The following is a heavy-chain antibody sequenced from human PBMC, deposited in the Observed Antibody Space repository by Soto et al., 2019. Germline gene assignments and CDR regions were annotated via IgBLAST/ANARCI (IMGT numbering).Heavy chain of an antibody. CDR3: ARELPDIVVLVAATNGMDV. CDR2: IIPIFGTA. Sequence: QVQLVQSGAEVKKPGSSVKVSCKASGGTFSSYAISWVRQAPGQGLEWMGGIIPIFGTANYAQKFQGRVTIPADESTSTAYMELSSLRSEDTAVYYCARELPDIVVLVAATNGMDVWGQGTTVTVSS. J-gene: IGHJ6*02. V-gene: IGHV1-69*12. CDR1: GGTFSSYA. D-gene: IGHD2-15*01.